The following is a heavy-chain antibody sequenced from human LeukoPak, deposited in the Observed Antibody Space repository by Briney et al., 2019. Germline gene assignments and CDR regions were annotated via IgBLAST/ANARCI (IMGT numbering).Heavy chain of an antibody. CDR1: GFTFRSHW. V-gene: IGHV3-74*01. Sequence: GGSLRLSCVASGFTFRSHWMHVVRQTPGKGLVWISRINSDGRSTSYADSVKGRFTISRDNAKSTLFLQMNSLRAEDTAVYYCARDNLITTTGVEFHSWGQGTLVTVSS. CDR2: INSDGRST. CDR3: ARDNLITTTGVEFHS. D-gene: IGHD1-1*01. J-gene: IGHJ4*02.